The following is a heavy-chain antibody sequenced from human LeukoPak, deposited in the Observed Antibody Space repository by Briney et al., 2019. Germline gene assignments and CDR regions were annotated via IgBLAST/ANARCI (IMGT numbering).Heavy chain of an antibody. V-gene: IGHV3-23*01. CDR3: VRRGDASSGWGDHDF. Sequence: GRSLRLSCAASGYTFSSYGMHWVRQAPGKGLEWVSTIGGSGDKTFYADSVKGRFTISRDNSKNMVHLQMNSLTGEDTALYYCVRRGDASSGWGDHDFWGQGALVTVSS. D-gene: IGHD6-19*01. J-gene: IGHJ4*02. CDR1: GYTFSSYG. CDR2: IGGSGDKT.